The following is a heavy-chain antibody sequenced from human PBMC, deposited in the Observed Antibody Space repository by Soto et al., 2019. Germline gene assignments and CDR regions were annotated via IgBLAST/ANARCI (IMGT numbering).Heavy chain of an antibody. V-gene: IGHV1-46*01. CDR1: GYTFTSYY. Sequence: ASVKVSCKASGYTFTSYYMRWVRQAPGQGLEWMGIINPSGGSTSYAQKFQGRVTMTRDTSTSTVYMELSSLRSEDTAVYYCARVAVAGFWSGYYDAFDIWGQGTMVTVS. D-gene: IGHD3-3*01. CDR2: INPSGGST. J-gene: IGHJ3*02. CDR3: ARVAVAGFWSGYYDAFDI.